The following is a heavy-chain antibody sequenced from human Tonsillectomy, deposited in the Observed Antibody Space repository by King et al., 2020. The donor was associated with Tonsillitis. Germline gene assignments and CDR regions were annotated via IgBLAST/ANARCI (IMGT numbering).Heavy chain of an antibody. CDR1: GGSFSGYY. J-gene: IGHJ4*02. CDR3: ARGPQLRFLEWLFSFDY. CDR2: INHSGST. V-gene: IGHV4-34*01. D-gene: IGHD3-3*01. Sequence: VQLPQWGAGLLKPSETLSLTCAVYGGSFSGYYWSWIRQPPGKGLEWIGEINHSGSTNYNPSLKSRVTISVDTSKNQFSLKLSSVTAADTAVYYCARGPQLRFLEWLFSFDYWGQGTLVTVSS.